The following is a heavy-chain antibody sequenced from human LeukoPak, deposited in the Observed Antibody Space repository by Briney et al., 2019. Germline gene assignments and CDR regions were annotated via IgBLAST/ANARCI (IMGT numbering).Heavy chain of an antibody. J-gene: IGHJ4*02. CDR2: IKQDGSEK. Sequence: GGSLRLSCASSGFTFSSYWMSWVRQAPGKGLEWVANIKQDGSEKYYVDSVKGRFTISRDNAKNSLYLQMNSLRAEDTAVYYCAREGLGDSNDYWGQGTLVTVSS. CDR3: AREGLGDSNDY. D-gene: IGHD2-21*02. V-gene: IGHV3-7*01. CDR1: GFTFSSYW.